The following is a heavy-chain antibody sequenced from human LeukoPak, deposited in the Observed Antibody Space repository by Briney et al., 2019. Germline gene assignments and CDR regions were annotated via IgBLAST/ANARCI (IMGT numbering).Heavy chain of an antibody. CDR1: GGSISSGGYY. CDR2: IYYSGST. J-gene: IGHJ6*03. D-gene: IGHD3-10*01. CDR3: ARGRRGYYYYMDV. Sequence: PSQTLSLTCTVSGGSISSGGYYWSWIRQHPGKGLEWIGYIYYSGSTYYNPSLKSRVTISVDTSKNQFSLKLSSVTAADTAVYYCARGRRGYYYYMDVWGKGTTVTVSS. V-gene: IGHV4-31*03.